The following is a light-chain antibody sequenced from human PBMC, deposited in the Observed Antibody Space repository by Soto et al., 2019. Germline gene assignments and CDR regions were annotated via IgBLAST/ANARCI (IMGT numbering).Light chain of an antibody. V-gene: IGLV2-14*01. CDR2: EVT. CDR3: SSYTSSNTEV. J-gene: IGLJ1*01. CDR1: SSDIGGYNF. Sequence: QSVLTQPPSASGSPGQSVTISCTGTSSDIGGYNFVSWYQHHPGKAPKLMIFEVTKRPSGVSNRFSGSKSGNTASLTISGLQAEDEADYYCSSYTSSNTEVFGTGTKVTVL.